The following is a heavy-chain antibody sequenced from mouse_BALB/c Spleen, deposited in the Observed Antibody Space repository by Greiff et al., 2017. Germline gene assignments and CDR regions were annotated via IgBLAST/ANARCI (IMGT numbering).Heavy chain of an antibody. CDR3: ARRDYDYAMDY. CDR1: GYTFTSYY. D-gene: IGHD1-1*01. J-gene: IGHJ4*01. V-gene: IGHV1S56*01. CDR2: IYPGDGST. Sequence: VKLLESGPELVKPGASVKMSCKASGYTFTSYYIHWVKQRPGQGLEWIGWIYPGDGSTKYNEKFKGKTTLTADKSSSTAYMLLSSLTSEDSAIYFCARRDYDYAMDYWGQGTSVTVSS.